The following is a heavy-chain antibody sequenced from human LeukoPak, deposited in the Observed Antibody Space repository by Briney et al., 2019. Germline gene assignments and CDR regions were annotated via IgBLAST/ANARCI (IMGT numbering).Heavy chain of an antibody. J-gene: IGHJ3*02. CDR3: AREVVVPDSLYAFDI. CDR1: GFTFSSYA. CDR2: ISYDGSNK. D-gene: IGHD2-2*01. V-gene: IGHV3-30*04. Sequence: GGSLRLSRAASGFTFSSYAMHGVRQAPGKGLEGVAVISYDGSNKYYADSVKGRFTISRDNSKNTLYLQMNSLRAEDTAVYYCAREVVVPDSLYAFDIWGQGTMVTVSS.